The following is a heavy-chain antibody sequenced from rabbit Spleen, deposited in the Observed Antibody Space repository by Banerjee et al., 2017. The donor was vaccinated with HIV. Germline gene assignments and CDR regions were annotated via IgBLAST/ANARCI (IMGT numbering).Heavy chain of an antibody. CDR3: ARDLVGVIGWNFYL. D-gene: IGHD1-1*01. CDR2: INASTGKP. J-gene: IGHJ4*01. V-gene: IGHV1S45*01. Sequence: QEQLVESGGGLVQTEGSLTLTCKASGFSFSDRDVMCWVRQAPGKGLEWIACINASTGKPVYATWAKGRFTISRTSSTTVTLRMTSLTAADRATYFCARDLVGVIGWNFYLWGPGTLVTVS. CDR1: GFSFSDRDV.